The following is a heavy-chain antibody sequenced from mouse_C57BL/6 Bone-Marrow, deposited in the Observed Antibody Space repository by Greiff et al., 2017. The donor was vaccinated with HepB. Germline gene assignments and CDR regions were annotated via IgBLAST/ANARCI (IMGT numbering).Heavy chain of an antibody. CDR1: GYAFSSYW. V-gene: IGHV1-82*01. J-gene: IGHJ4*01. CDR2: IYPGDGDT. Sequence: QVQLKQSGPELVKPGASVKISCKASGYAFSSYWMNWVKQRPGKGLEWIGRIYPGDGDTNYNGKFKGKTTLTADKSSCTAYMHLSSLTSEDSSVYFCSTRPAESGAMDYWGQGTSVTVSS. D-gene: IGHD1-2*01. CDR3: STRPAESGAMDY.